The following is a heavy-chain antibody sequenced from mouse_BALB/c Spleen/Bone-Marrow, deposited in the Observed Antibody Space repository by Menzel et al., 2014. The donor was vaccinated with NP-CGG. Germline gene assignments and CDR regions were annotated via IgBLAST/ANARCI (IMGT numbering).Heavy chain of an antibody. J-gene: IGHJ2*01. CDR1: GFNIKDTY. CDR2: IDPANGNT. D-gene: IGHD2-4*01. Sequence: VTLSLPAFGFNIKDTYMHWVKQRPEQGLEWIGRIDPANGNTKYDPTFQGKATITADTSSNTAYLQLSSLTSEDTAVYYCALYYDYDVGYWGQGTTLTV. V-gene: IGHV14-3*02. CDR3: ALYYDYDVGY.